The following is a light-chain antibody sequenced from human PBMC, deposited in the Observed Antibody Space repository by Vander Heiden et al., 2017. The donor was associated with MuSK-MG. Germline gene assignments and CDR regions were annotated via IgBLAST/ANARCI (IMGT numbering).Light chain of an antibody. J-gene: IGKJ4*01. CDR3: QQRSNWPLT. CDR2: DAS. Sequence: EIVLTQSPATLSLSPGERATLSCRASLSVGSYLAWYQQKPGQGPRLLIYDASNRATGIPARFSGSGSGTDFTLTISSLEPEDFAVYYCQQRSNWPLTFGGGTKVEIK. V-gene: IGKV3-11*01. CDR1: LSVGSY.